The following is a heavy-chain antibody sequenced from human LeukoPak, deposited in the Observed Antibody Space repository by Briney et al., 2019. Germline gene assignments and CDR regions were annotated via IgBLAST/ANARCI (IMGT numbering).Heavy chain of an antibody. CDR3: AKGVDGLDYFDY. Sequence: SETLSLTCTVSGGSISRYYWSWIRQPPGKGLEWIGYIYYSGSTNYNPSLKSRVTISLDTSKNQFSLKLNSVTAADTAVYYCAKGVDGLDYFDYWGQGTLVTVSS. D-gene: IGHD3-3*01. CDR1: GGSISRYY. J-gene: IGHJ4*02. CDR2: IYYSGST. V-gene: IGHV4-59*01.